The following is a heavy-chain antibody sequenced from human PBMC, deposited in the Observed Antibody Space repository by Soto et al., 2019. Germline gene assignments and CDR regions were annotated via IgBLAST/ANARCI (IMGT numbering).Heavy chain of an antibody. V-gene: IGHV3-11*01. CDR2: ISSSGSTI. Sequence: GGSLRLSYAASEFNFSDYYMSWIRQAPGKGLEWVSYISSSGSTIYYADSVKGRFTISRDNAKNSLYLQMNSLRAEDTAVYYCARELAVAGMGSYYLDYWGQGTLVTVSS. D-gene: IGHD6-19*01. J-gene: IGHJ4*02. CDR3: ARELAVAGMGSYYLDY. CDR1: EFNFSDYY.